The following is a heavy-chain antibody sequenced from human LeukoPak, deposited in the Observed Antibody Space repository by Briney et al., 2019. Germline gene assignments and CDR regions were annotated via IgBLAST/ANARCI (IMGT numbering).Heavy chain of an antibody. J-gene: IGHJ6*03. D-gene: IGHD4-23*01. CDR1: GYTFTGYY. V-gene: IGHV1-2*02. CDR3: VRADYGGRNYYYYYMDV. Sequence: ASVKVSCKASGYTFTGYYMHWVRQAPGQGLEWMGWINPNSGGTNYAQKFQGRVTMTRDTSISTAYMELSRLRSDDTAVYYCVRADYGGRNYYYYYMDVWGKGTTVTVSS. CDR2: INPNSGGT.